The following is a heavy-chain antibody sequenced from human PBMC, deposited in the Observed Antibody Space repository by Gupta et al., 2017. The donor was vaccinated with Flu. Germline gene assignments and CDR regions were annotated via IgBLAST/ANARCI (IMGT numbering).Heavy chain of an antibody. V-gene: IGHV3-23*01. CDR2: ISGSGGST. CDR3: AKKLRVRAYSSSGYYYYYGMDV. CDR1: VFTFSSYA. D-gene: IGHD6-13*01. Sequence: EVQLLESGGGLVLPGGSLSLSCSSSVFTFSSYAMSWVRQAPGKGLEWVSAISGSGGSTYYADSVKGRFTISRDNSKNTLYLQMNSLRAEDTAVYYCAKKLRVRAYSSSGYYYYYGMDVWGQGTTVTVSS. J-gene: IGHJ6*02.